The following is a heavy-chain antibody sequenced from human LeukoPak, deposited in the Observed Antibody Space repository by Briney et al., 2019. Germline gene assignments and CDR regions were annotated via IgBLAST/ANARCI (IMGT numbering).Heavy chain of an antibody. Sequence: GGSLRLSCAASGFTFSSFAMSWVRQAPGKGLEWVSSISSSGSYIYYADSVKGRFTISRDNANKSLYLQLNSLRAEDTAVYFCAREPIYGLNFDYWGQGTLVTVSS. CDR2: ISSSGSYI. D-gene: IGHD2/OR15-2a*01. CDR3: AREPIYGLNFDY. V-gene: IGHV3-21*01. CDR1: GFTFSSFA. J-gene: IGHJ4*02.